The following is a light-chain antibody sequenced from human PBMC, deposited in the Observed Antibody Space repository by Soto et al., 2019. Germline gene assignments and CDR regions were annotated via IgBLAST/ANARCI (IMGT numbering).Light chain of an antibody. CDR2: DAS. CDR1: QSVSSY. CDR3: QQRSNWPPAT. V-gene: IGKV3-11*01. J-gene: IGKJ4*01. Sequence: EVVLTQSPDTLSLSPGERATLSCRASQSVSSYLAWYQQKPGQAPRLLIYDASNRATGIPARFSGSGSGTDFTLTISSLEPEDFAVYYCQQRSNWPPATFGGGTKVDIK.